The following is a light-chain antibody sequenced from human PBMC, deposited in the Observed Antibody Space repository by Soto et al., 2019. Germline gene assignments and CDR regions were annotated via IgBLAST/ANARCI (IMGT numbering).Light chain of an antibody. CDR1: QDIRRD. CDR3: LQDYIYPWT. Sequence: ALQMTQSPSSLSASVRDRVTITCRASQDIRRDLGWYQQKPGQAPKLLIYAASNLQSGVPSRFSGSGTGTDFTLTISSLHPEDFATYYCLQDYIYPWTFGQGTIVE. V-gene: IGKV1-6*01. CDR2: AAS. J-gene: IGKJ1*01.